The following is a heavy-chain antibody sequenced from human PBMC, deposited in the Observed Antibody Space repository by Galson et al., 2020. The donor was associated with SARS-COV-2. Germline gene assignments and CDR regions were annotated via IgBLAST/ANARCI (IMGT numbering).Heavy chain of an antibody. CDR3: ARVGGNDGWNWFDP. J-gene: IGHJ5*02. Sequence: SETLSLTCSVSGGSMSKYYWSWIRQSPGKALEWIGNIYYSAGTKYNPSLKSRVSMSVDTSENQFSLKLNSVTAADTAVYYCARVGGNDGWNWFDPWGQGTLVTVSS. CDR1: GGSMSKYY. D-gene: IGHD1-1*01. V-gene: IGHV4-59*01. CDR2: IYYSAGT.